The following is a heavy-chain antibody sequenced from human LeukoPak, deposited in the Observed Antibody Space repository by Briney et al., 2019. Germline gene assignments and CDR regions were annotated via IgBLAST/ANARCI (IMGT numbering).Heavy chain of an antibody. CDR2: IKEDGSEN. D-gene: IGHD4-17*01. CDR3: ATTLTVTTGFY. V-gene: IGHV3-7*01. CDR1: GFTFSSYW. Sequence: GSLRLSCAASGFTFSSYWMSWVRQAPGKGLELVAHIKEDGSENYYVDSVKGRFTISRDNAKNSLYLQMNSLRAEDTAVYFCATTLTVTTGFYWGQGTLVTVSS. J-gene: IGHJ4*02.